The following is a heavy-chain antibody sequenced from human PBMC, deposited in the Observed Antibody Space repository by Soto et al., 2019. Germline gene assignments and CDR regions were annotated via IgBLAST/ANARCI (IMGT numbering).Heavy chain of an antibody. CDR2: IIPIFGTA. Sequence: QVQLVQSGAEVKKPGSSVKVSCKASGGTFSSYAISWVRQAPGQGLEWMGGIIPIFGTANYAQKFQGRVTITADESTSTAYMELRSLRSEDTAVYYCARDDCSGGSCYSSFDYWGQGTLVTVSS. CDR3: ARDDCSGGSCYSSFDY. D-gene: IGHD2-15*01. V-gene: IGHV1-69*12. J-gene: IGHJ4*02. CDR1: GGTFSSYA.